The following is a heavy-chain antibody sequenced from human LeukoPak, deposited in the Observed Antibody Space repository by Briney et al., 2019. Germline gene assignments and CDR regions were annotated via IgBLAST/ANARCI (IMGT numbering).Heavy chain of an antibody. CDR2: IYYSGST. CDR3: APRAGKLRYFGWFRDV. V-gene: IGHV4-39*07. CDR1: GGSISSTSYY. D-gene: IGHD3-9*01. Sequence: PSETLSLTCAVSGGSISSTSYYWGWIRQPPGKGLEWIGSIYYSGSTYYSPSLKSRVTISVDTSKNQFSLRLTSVTAADTAVYYCAPRAGKLRYFGWFRDVWGKGTTVTVSS. J-gene: IGHJ6*04.